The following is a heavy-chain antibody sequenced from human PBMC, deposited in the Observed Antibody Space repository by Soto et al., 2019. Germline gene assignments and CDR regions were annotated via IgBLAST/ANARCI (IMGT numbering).Heavy chain of an antibody. CDR2: TYPGDSDT. J-gene: IGHJ4*02. CDR3: ALVVRGVTTEAHFFAY. V-gene: IGHV5-51*01. CDR1: GYKFTNYC. Sequence: GESLKVCCKGSGYKFTNYCIGWVRQMPGKGLEWLGLTYPGDSDTRYSPSFQGQVTISADKSISTAYLQWSSLKASDTAIYYCALVVRGVTTEAHFFAYWGQGSLVTGSS. D-gene: IGHD3-10*01.